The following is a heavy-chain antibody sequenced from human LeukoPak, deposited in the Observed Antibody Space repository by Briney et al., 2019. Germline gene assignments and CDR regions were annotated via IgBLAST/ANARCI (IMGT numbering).Heavy chain of an antibody. CDR3: AKSPVSSCRGSFCYPFDY. V-gene: IGHV3-23*01. D-gene: IGHD2-15*01. Sequence: PGGSLRLSCAASGFTFSSYWMNWVRQIPGKGLEWVSAISGSDDGTYYADSVKGRFTISRDNSRNTLYLQMNTLGAEDTAVYFCAKSPVSSCRGSFCYPFDYWGQGNLVTVSS. CDR1: GFTFSSYW. CDR2: ISGSDDGT. J-gene: IGHJ4*02.